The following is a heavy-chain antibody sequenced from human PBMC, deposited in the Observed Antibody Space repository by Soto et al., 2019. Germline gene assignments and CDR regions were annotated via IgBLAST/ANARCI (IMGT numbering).Heavy chain of an antibody. CDR3: AGGDYRLLTGYGDPLDS. J-gene: IGHJ4*02. Sequence: QVQLVQSGAEVKKPGASVKVSCKASGYTFTSYGISWVRQAPGQGLEWMGWISVYNGNTNYEQKLQGRVTMTTDTSTSTVDMELRGQGAAATALYYSAGGDYRLLTGYGDPLDSLRQGTKVTVPP. V-gene: IGHV1-18*01. CDR2: ISVYNGNT. D-gene: IGHD3-9*01. CDR1: GYTFTSYG.